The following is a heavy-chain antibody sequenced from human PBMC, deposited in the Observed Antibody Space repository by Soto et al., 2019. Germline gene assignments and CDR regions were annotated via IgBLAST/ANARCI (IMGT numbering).Heavy chain of an antibody. Sequence: GGSLRLSCAASGFTFSSYAMSWVRQAPGKGLEWVSGISGSGGTTYYADSVKGRFTISRDNSKNTLYLQMNSLRAEDTAVYYCAKDLNHYYDSSPYDYWGQGTLVTVSS. D-gene: IGHD3-22*01. CDR3: AKDLNHYYDSSPYDY. J-gene: IGHJ4*02. CDR1: GFTFSSYA. CDR2: ISGSGGTT. V-gene: IGHV3-23*01.